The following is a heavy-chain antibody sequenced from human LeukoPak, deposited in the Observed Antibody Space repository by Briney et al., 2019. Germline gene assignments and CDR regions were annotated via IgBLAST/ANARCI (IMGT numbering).Heavy chain of an antibody. CDR3: AKFWVRYYYDSSGFDY. J-gene: IGHJ4*02. Sequence: GGSLRLSCAASGLTFSNYAMNWVRQAPGKGLEWVSAVSNTGTVTYYADSVKGRFTTSRDNPKNTLYLQMNSLRAEDTAVYYCAKFWVRYYYDSSGFDYWGQGTLVTVSS. CDR2: VSNTGTVT. D-gene: IGHD3-22*01. CDR1: GLTFSNYA. V-gene: IGHV3-23*01.